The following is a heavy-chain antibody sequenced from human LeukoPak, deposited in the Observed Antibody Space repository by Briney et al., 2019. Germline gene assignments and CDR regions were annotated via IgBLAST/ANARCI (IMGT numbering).Heavy chain of an antibody. J-gene: IGHJ5*02. D-gene: IGHD3-22*01. Sequence: QTGGSLRLSCAASGFTFSNYAMSWVRQTPGKGLEWVSTIGGSGSPKFYTDSVKGRFTISRDNSRNTLHLQMNSLSAEDTAVYYCAKGPYYYDSSGYSRRWFDPWGQGTLVTVSS. CDR1: GFTFSNYA. CDR3: AKGPYYYDSSGYSRRWFDP. V-gene: IGHV3-23*01. CDR2: IGGSGSPK.